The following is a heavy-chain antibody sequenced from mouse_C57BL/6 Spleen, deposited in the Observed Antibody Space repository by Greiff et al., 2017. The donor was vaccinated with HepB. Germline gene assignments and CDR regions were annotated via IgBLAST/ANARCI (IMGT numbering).Heavy chain of an antibody. V-gene: IGHV5-9-1*02. CDR2: ISSGGDYT. CDR1: GFTFSSYA. CDR3: TRGVAREWYFDV. Sequence: EVQLVESGEGLVKPGGSLKLSCAASGFTFSSYAMSWVRQTPEKRLEWVAYISSGGDYTYYADTVKGRFTISRDNARNTLYLQMSSLKSEDTAMYYCTRGVAREWYFDVWGTGTTVTVSS. D-gene: IGHD1-1*01. J-gene: IGHJ1*03.